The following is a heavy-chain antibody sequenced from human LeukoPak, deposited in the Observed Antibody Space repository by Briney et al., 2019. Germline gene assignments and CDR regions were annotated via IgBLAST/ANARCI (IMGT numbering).Heavy chain of an antibody. V-gene: IGHV1-69*13. CDR3: ARPRDGYNPFFDY. D-gene: IGHD5-24*01. CDR1: GGTFSSYA. Sequence: ASVKVSCKASGGTFSSYAISWVRQAPGQGLEWMGGIIPIFGTANYAQKFQGRVTITADESTSTAYMELSSLRSEDTAVYYCARPRDGYNPFFDYWGQGTLVTVSS. CDR2: IIPIFGTA. J-gene: IGHJ4*02.